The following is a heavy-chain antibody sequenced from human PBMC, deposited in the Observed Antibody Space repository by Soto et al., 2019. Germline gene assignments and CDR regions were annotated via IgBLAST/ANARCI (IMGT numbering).Heavy chain of an antibody. CDR3: VIYRDSNGWPSRDV. J-gene: IGHJ6*04. CDR1: GYTFTRNG. Sequence: QVHLVQSGAEVKKPGASVNVSCKTSGYTFTRNGISWVRQAPGQGLEWMGWISPNSGNTKYAQKLQGRVIMTTETSASTAYMELRSRRAYDTAVYYCVIYRDSNGWPSRDVCGVGTTVTVSS. D-gene: IGHD3-22*01. V-gene: IGHV1-18*01. CDR2: ISPNSGNT.